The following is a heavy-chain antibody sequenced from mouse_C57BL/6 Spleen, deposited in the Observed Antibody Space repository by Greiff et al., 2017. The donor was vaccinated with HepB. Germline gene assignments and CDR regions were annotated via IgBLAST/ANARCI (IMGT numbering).Heavy chain of an antibody. CDR1: GFTFSSYA. J-gene: IGHJ4*01. D-gene: IGHD4-1*01. CDR3: ARKAKANWYYAMDY. CDR2: ISDGGSYT. Sequence: EVQLVESGGGLVKPGGSLKLSCAASGFTFSSYAMSWVRQTPEKRLEWVATISDGGSYTYYPDNVKGRFTISRDNAKNNLYLQMSHLKSEDTAMYYCARKAKANWYYAMDYWGQGTSVTVSS. V-gene: IGHV5-4*01.